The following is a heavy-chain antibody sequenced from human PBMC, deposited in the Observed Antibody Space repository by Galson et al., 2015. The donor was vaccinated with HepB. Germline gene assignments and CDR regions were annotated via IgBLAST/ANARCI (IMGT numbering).Heavy chain of an antibody. V-gene: IGHV3-23*01. Sequence: SLRLSCAASGFTFSSYAMSWVRQAPGKGLECVSGLSGSGGRTHYADSVKGRFTISRDNSKNTLYLQMNSLRAEDTAIYYCAKGVNISTWFPFDNWGQGTLVTVSS. CDR3: AKGVNISTWFPFDN. CDR1: GFTFSSYA. D-gene: IGHD6-13*01. J-gene: IGHJ4*02. CDR2: LSGSGGRT.